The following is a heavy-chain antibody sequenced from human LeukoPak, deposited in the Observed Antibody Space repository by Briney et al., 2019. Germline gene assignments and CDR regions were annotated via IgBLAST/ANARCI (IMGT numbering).Heavy chain of an antibody. CDR3: AKGWLVVSKGGFDC. J-gene: IGHJ4*02. Sequence: GGSLRLSCAASGFTFSSYVMNWVRQAPGKGLEWVSEIGGSGSTTNYADSVKGRFTISRDNSKKTLYLQMNSLRAEDTAVYYCAKGWLVVSKGGFDCWGQGTLVIVSS. CDR2: IGGSGSTT. D-gene: IGHD5/OR15-5a*01. V-gene: IGHV3-23*01. CDR1: GFTFSSYV.